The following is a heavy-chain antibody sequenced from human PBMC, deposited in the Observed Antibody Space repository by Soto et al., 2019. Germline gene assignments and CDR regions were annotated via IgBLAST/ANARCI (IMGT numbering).Heavy chain of an antibody. CDR2: IYYSGST. CDR3: AKHAVRRSGFTDY. V-gene: IGHV4-39*01. D-gene: IGHD6-19*01. J-gene: IGHJ4*02. Sequence: QLQLQESGPGLVKPSETLSLTCTVSGGSISSSSYYWGWIRQPPGKGLEWIGSIYYSGSTYYNPSLTGRVTISVDTSKNQFSLKLSSVTAGDTAVYYGAKHAVRRSGFTDYWGQGTLFTVSS. CDR1: GGSISSSSYY.